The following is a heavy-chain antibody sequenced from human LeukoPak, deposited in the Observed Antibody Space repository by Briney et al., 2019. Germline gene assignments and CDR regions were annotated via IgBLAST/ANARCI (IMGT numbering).Heavy chain of an antibody. D-gene: IGHD3-9*01. V-gene: IGHV4-34*01. CDR2: INHSGST. CDR3: ARRIWYHGILTAYNI. Sequence: KSSETLSLTCAVYGGSFSGYYWSWIRQPPGKGLEWIGEINHSGSTNYNPSLKSRVTTSVDTSKNQFSLNLSSVTAADTAVYYCARRIWYHGILTAYNIWGQGTPVTVSS. CDR1: GGSFSGYY. J-gene: IGHJ4*02.